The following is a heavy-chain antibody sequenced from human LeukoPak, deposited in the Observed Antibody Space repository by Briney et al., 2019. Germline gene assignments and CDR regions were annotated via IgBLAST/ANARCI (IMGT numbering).Heavy chain of an antibody. J-gene: IGHJ4*02. CDR1: GYTFTSYY. CDR2: INPSGGST. CDR3: ARKGSSFCFDY. Sequence: ASVTVSCKASGYTFTSYYMHWVRQAPGQGLEWMGIINPSGGSTSYAQKFQGRVTMTRDTSTSTVYMELSSLRSEDTAVYYCARKGSSFCFDYWGQGTLVTVSS. D-gene: IGHD6-6*01. V-gene: IGHV1-46*01.